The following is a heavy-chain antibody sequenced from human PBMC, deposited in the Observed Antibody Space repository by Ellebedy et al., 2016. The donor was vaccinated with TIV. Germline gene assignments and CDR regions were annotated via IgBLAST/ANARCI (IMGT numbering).Heavy chain of an antibody. CDR2: IWYDGSKT. CDR3: AGGYYYDSSGYSFDY. D-gene: IGHD3-22*01. J-gene: IGHJ4*02. V-gene: IGHV3-33*01. CDR1: GFTFSSYG. Sequence: GGSLRLSCAASGFTFSSYGMHWVRQAPGKGLEWVAVIWYDGSKTYYADSVKGRFTISRDNSKNTLYLQMNSLRAEDTAVNFCAGGYYYDSSGYSFDYWGQGTLVTVSS.